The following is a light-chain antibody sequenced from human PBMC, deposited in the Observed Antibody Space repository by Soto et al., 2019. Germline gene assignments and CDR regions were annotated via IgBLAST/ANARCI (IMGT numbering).Light chain of an antibody. CDR2: GAS. Sequence: EIVLTQSPGTLSLSPGERATLSCRASQSVSSSYLAWYQQKPGQAPRLLIYGASSRATGIPDRFSVSGSWSDFTPTITGPEPEDVPVYYCEQYYSSPRTFGQGTKVEV. V-gene: IGKV3-20*01. CDR1: QSVSSSY. J-gene: IGKJ1*01. CDR3: EQYYSSPRT.